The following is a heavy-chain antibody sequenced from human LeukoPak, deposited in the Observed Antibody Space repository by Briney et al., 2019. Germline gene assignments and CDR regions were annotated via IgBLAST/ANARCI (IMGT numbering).Heavy chain of an antibody. D-gene: IGHD3-22*01. Sequence: PGGSLRLSCAASGFTFSTYAMSWVRQVPGKGLEWVSGISGSGGSTYYADSVKGRFTISRDNSKNTLYLQMNSLRAEDTAVYYCARVEMGYDSRGQPRDYWGQGTLVTVSS. CDR3: ARVEMGYDSRGQPRDY. J-gene: IGHJ4*02. V-gene: IGHV3-23*01. CDR1: GFTFSTYA. CDR2: ISGSGGST.